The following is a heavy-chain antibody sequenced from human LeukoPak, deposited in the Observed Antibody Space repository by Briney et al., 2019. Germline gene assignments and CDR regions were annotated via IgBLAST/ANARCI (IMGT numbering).Heavy chain of an antibody. CDR2: IKQDGSEK. D-gene: IGHD1-7*01. J-gene: IGHJ4*02. CDR3: ARGWNYAFRFDY. Sequence: GGSLRLSCAASGFTFTDYWMTWGRQAPGKGLEWVAHIKQDGSEKYYVDSIQGRFTISRDNAKNSLYLQMNGLRADDTALYYCARGWNYAFRFDYWGQGTLVTVSS. V-gene: IGHV3-7*01. CDR1: GFTFTDYW.